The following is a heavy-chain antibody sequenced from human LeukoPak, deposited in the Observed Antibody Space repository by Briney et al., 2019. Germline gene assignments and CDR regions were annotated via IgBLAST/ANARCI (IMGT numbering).Heavy chain of an antibody. V-gene: IGHV3-74*01. Sequence: GGPLEPPFEALEFTFSSYWMHWVRQAPGRGRVGFSRIHSDGSSTSYADSVRGRFTISRDDAKSTLYLQMNSLRAEDTAVYYCARSGWPYYFDYWGQGTLVTVSS. CDR2: IHSDGSST. J-gene: IGHJ4*02. CDR3: ARSGWPYYFDY. CDR1: EFTFSSYW. D-gene: IGHD3-22*01.